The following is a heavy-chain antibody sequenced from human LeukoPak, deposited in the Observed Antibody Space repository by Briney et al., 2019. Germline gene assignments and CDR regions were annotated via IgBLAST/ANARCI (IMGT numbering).Heavy chain of an antibody. V-gene: IGHV3-30-3*01. CDR1: GFTFSSYA. CDR3: ARDKDGYSSSWYAWYFDL. D-gene: IGHD6-13*01. J-gene: IGHJ2*01. Sequence: GGSLRLSCAASGFTFSSYAMHWVRQAPGKGLEWVAVISYDGSNKYYADSVKGRFTISRDNSKNTLYLQMNSLRAEDTAVYYCARDKDGYSSSWYAWYFDLWGRGTLVTVSS. CDR2: ISYDGSNK.